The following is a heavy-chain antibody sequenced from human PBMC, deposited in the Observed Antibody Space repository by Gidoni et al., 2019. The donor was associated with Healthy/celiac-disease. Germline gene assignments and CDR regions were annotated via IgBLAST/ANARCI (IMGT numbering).Heavy chain of an antibody. Sequence: QVQLQESGPGLVKPSETLSLTCTVSGGSISSYYWSWIRQPLGKGLEWIGYIYYSGSTKYNPSLKSRVTISVDTSKNQFSLKLSSVTAADTAVYYCARAEPGIAAAGTYYYYGMDVWGQGTTVTVSS. CDR3: ARAEPGIAAAGTYYYYGMDV. V-gene: IGHV4-59*01. CDR2: IYYSGST. CDR1: GGSISSYY. J-gene: IGHJ6*02. D-gene: IGHD6-13*01.